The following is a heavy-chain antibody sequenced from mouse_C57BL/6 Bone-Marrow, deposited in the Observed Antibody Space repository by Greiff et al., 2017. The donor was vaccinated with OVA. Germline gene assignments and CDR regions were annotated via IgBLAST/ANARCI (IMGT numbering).Heavy chain of an antibody. J-gene: IGHJ1*03. V-gene: IGHV1-55*01. CDR2: IYPGSGST. Sequence: QVQLQQPGAELVKPGASVKMSCKASGYTFTSYWITWVKQRPGQGLEWIGDIYPGSGSTNYNEKFQSKATLTVDTSSSTAYMQLSSLTSEDSAVYYCARDTTVVAPTGYFDVWGTGTTVTVSS. CDR3: ARDTTVVAPTGYFDV. D-gene: IGHD1-1*01. CDR1: GYTFTSYW.